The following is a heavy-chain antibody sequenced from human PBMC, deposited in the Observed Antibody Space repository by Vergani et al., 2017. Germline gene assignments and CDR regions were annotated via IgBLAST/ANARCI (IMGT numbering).Heavy chain of an antibody. J-gene: IGHJ4*02. D-gene: IGHD1-26*01. CDR3: AKDKSGSYYGGGYFDY. CDR1: GFTFDDYA. V-gene: IGHV3-9*01. CDR2: ISWNSGSI. Sequence: EVQLVESGGGLVQPGRSLRLSCAASGFTFDDYAMHWVRQAPGKGLEWVSGISWNSGSIGYADSVKGRFTISRDNAKNSLYLQMNSLRAEDTALYYCAKDKSGSYYGGGYFDYWGQGTLVTVSS.